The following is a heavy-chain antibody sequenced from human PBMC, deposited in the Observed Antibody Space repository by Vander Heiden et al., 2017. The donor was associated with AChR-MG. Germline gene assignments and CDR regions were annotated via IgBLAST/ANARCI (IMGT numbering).Heavy chain of an antibody. CDR3: AKALMVVVPAGTTNWFDP. CDR1: GFTFRSCG. Sequence: VQLVESGGGVVQPGGSLRLSCAASGFTFRSCGVHGVRQAPGKGLEWVAFIRYEGSNEYYADSVKGRFTISRDNSKNTLYLQMNSLRAEDTAVYYCAKALMVVVPAGTTNWFDPWGQGTLVTVSS. J-gene: IGHJ5*02. V-gene: IGHV3-30*02. CDR2: IRYEGSNE. D-gene: IGHD2-2*01.